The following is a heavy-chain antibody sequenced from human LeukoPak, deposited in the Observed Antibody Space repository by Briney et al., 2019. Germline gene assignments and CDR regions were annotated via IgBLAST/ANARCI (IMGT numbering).Heavy chain of an antibody. D-gene: IGHD6-25*01. Sequence: GGSLRLSCAASGFTFSGSAMHWVRQASGKGLEWVARVRSKDNGYATSYSASVRGRFTISRDDSKNMAYLQMDSLKTEDMAVYFCSRTSDAAWYFDLWGRGTLVTVSS. V-gene: IGHV3-73*01. CDR3: SRTSDAAWYFDL. CDR1: GFTFSGSA. CDR2: VRSKDNGYAT. J-gene: IGHJ2*01.